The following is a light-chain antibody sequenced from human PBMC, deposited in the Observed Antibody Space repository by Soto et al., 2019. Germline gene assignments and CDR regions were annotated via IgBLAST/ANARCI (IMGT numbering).Light chain of an antibody. CDR3: SSYGSTSTRYV. V-gene: IGLV2-14*01. Sequence: QPASVSGSPGQSITISCTGTSSDVGGYNYVSWYQQHPGKAPKLMIYEVSYRPSGVSNRFSGSKSGNTASLTISGLQAEDEADYFCSSYGSTSTRYVFGTGTKVTVL. CDR1: SSDVGGYNY. J-gene: IGLJ1*01. CDR2: EVS.